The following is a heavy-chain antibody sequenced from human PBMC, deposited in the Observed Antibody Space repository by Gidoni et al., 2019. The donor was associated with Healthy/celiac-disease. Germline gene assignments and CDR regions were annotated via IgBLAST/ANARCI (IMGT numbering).Heavy chain of an antibody. CDR3: ARDARSPVTTVPFDY. CDR2: ISSSSSTI. CDR1: GFTFSSYS. J-gene: IGHJ4*02. V-gene: IGHV3-48*02. D-gene: IGHD4-17*01. Sequence: VQLVESGGGLVQPGGSLRLSCAASGFTFSSYSMNWVRQAPGKGLEWVSYISSSSSTIYYADSVKGRFTISRDNAKNSLYLQMNSLRDEDTAVYYCARDARSPVTTVPFDYWGQGTLVTVSS.